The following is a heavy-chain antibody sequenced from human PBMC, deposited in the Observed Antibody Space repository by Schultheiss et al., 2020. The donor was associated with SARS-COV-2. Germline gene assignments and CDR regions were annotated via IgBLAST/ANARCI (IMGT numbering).Heavy chain of an antibody. V-gene: IGHV3-23*01. CDR2: ISGSGGST. J-gene: IGHJ6*02. D-gene: IGHD3-10*01. Sequence: GGSLRLSCAASGFTFSSYAMSWVRQAPGKGLEWVSAISGSGGSTYYADSVKGRFTISRDNSKNTLYLQMNSLRAEDTAVYYCARELGARVRGLFYYYGMDVWGQGTTVTVSS. CDR1: GFTFSSYA. CDR3: ARELGARVRGLFYYYGMDV.